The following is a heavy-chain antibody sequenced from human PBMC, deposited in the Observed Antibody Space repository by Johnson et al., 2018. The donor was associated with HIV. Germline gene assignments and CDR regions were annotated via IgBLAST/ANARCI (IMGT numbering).Heavy chain of an antibody. V-gene: IGHV3-11*01. D-gene: IGHD3-10*01. Sequence: QMLLVESGGGLVKAGGSLRLSCAASGFIFNDYYMSWIRQAPGKGLELLSYISTSGGTLYYADSVKGRFTISSDNANNSLYLQMNSLRAEDTAVYYCARDAHFWVQGLARWPDVFDIWGQGTMVTVSS. CDR1: GFIFNDYY. CDR2: ISTSGGTL. CDR3: ARDAHFWVQGLARWPDVFDI. J-gene: IGHJ3*02.